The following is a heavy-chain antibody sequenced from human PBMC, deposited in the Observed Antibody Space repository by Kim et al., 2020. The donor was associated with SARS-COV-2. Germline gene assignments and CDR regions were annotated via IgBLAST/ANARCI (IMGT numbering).Heavy chain of an antibody. J-gene: IGHJ2*01. CDR3: AKDGPRTSGYWYFDF. CDR1: GFTYTDYD. V-gene: IGHV3-23*03. CDR2: INNGGSST. Sequence: GGSLRLSCAVTGFTYTDYDMGWVRQAPGRGLEWVSAINNGGSSTYYADPVKGRFTVSRDNSKNMLYLQMNSVRADDTAVYYCAKDGPRTSGYWYFDFWGRGTLVTVSS.